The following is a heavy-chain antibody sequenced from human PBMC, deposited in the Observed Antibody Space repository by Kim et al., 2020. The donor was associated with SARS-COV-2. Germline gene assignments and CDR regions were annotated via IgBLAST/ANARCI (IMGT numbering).Heavy chain of an antibody. V-gene: IGHV1-69*13. CDR2: IIPIFGTA. Sequence: SVKVSCKASGGTFSSYAISWVRQAPGQGLEWMGGIIPIFGTANYAQKFQGRVTITADESTSTAYMELSSLRSEDTAVYYCARDRGSSSAFFVWGQGTMVTVSS. CDR3: ARDRGSSSAFFV. CDR1: GGTFSSYA. D-gene: IGHD6-6*01. J-gene: IGHJ3*01.